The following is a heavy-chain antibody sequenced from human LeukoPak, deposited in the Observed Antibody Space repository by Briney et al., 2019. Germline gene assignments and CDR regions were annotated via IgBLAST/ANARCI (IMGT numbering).Heavy chain of an antibody. V-gene: IGHV3-48*01. D-gene: IGHD3-22*01. Sequence: GGSLRLSCAASGFTFSRYSMNWVRQAPGKGLEWVSYISTSSGTKHYADSVRGRFSISRDNAENSLYLQMNSLRSEDTAVYYCARFGYYYDSSGYYDWFDPWGQGTLVTVSS. CDR2: ISTSSGTK. J-gene: IGHJ5*02. CDR3: ARFGYYYDSSGYYDWFDP. CDR1: GFTFSRYS.